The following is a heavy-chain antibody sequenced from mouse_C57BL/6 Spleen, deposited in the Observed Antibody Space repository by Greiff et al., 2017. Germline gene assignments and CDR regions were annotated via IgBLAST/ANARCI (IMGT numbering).Heavy chain of an antibody. D-gene: IGHD3-2*02. CDR3: ASSSGSFAY. Sequence: VKLQESGAELVKPGASVKLSCKASGYTFTSYWMHWVKQRPGQGLEWIGMIHPNSGSTNYNEKFKSKATLTVDKSSSTAYMQLSSLTSEDSAVYYCASSSGSFAYWGQGTLVTVSA. V-gene: IGHV1-64*01. CDR1: GYTFTSYW. J-gene: IGHJ3*01. CDR2: IHPNSGST.